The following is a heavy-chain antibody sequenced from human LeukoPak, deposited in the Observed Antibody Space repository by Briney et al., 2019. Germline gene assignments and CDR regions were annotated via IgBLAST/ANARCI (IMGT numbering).Heavy chain of an antibody. V-gene: IGHV4-34*01. CDR1: GGSFSGYY. D-gene: IGHD3-3*01. J-gene: IGHJ6*03. CDR3: ARLNVIFGVIHYYYYMDV. Sequence: PSETLSLTCAVYGGSFSGYYWSWIRQPPGKGLEWIGEINHSGSTNYNPSLKSRVTISVDTSKNQFSLKLSSVTAADTAVYYCARLNVIFGVIHYYYYMDVWGKGTTVTVSS. CDR2: INHSGST.